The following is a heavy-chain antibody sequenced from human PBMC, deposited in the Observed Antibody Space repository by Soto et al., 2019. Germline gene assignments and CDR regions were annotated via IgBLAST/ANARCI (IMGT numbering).Heavy chain of an antibody. CDR3: ASGAYYGAPHY. J-gene: IGHJ4*02. V-gene: IGHV4-59*01. CDR1: GGSISSYY. CDR2: IYYSGST. Sequence: QVQLQESGPGLVKPSETLSLTCTVSGGSISSYYWSWIRQPPGKGLEWIGYIYYSGSTTYNPSLKSRVTISVDTSKNQFSLKLSSVTAADTAVDYCASGAYYGAPHYWGQGTLGTVSS. D-gene: IGHD4-17*01.